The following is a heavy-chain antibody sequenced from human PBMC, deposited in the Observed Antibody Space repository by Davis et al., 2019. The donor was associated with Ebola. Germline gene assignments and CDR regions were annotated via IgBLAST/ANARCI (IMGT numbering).Heavy chain of an antibody. D-gene: IGHD2-8*02. CDR1: GFTFSTYA. CDR3: AKVLVVYAIGGYFDY. CDR2: TSGSTGTT. Sequence: AGSLTLSCAASGFTFSTYAISLVRQAPGPVLEWVSATSGSTGTTYYADSVKGRFTISRDNSKNTLYLQMNSLRAEDTAVYYCAKVLVVYAIGGYFDYWGQGTLVTVSS. J-gene: IGHJ4*02. V-gene: IGHV3-23*01.